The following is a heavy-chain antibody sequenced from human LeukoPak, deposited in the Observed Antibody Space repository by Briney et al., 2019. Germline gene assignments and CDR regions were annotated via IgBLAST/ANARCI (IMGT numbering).Heavy chain of an antibody. CDR3: ARELDYGEKSEDY. D-gene: IGHD4/OR15-4a*01. CDR1: GFTFINYY. J-gene: IGHJ4*02. Sequence: GASVKVSCKASGFTFINYYVHWVRQAPGQGLEWLGIINLSGGSTHYPQKFQDRVTMTRDTSTSTVYMELSSLRSEDTAVYYCARELDYGEKSEDYWGQGTLVTVSS. CDR2: INLSGGST. V-gene: IGHV1-46*01.